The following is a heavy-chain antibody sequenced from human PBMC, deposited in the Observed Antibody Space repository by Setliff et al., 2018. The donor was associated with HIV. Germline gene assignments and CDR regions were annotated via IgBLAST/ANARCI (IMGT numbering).Heavy chain of an antibody. D-gene: IGHD3-10*01. CDR3: SRDAGPHYCSGPPLEY. J-gene: IGHJ4*02. Sequence: KASETLSLTCTVSGGSISTYYWSWIRQPPGKGLEWIGSIYFTGSSENNPSLKSRVTLSVDTSKHQFSLKLSSVTAADTAVYYCSRDAGPHYCSGPPLEYWGQGIQVTVSS. V-gene: IGHV4-59*01. CDR2: IYFTGSS. CDR1: GGSISTYY.